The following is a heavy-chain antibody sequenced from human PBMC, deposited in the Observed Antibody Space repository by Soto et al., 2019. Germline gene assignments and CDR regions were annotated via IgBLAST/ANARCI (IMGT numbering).Heavy chain of an antibody. Sequence: GGSLRLSCAASGFTFSSYGMHWVRQAPGKGLEWVAVIWYDGSNKYYADSVKGRFTISRDNSKNTLYLQMNSLRAEDTAVYYCAALNDYGDYNFDYWGQGTLVTVSS. D-gene: IGHD4-17*01. V-gene: IGHV3-33*01. CDR3: AALNDYGDYNFDY. CDR1: GFTFSSYG. CDR2: IWYDGSNK. J-gene: IGHJ4*02.